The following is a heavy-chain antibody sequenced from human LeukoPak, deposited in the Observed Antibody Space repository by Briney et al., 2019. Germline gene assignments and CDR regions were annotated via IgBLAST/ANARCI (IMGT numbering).Heavy chain of an antibody. Sequence: GGSLRLSCAASGFTVSSNDMSWVRQAPGKGLEWVSLFYRSGSTYYADSVTGRFTISRDYSKTALCLQMNSLRAEDTAVYYCARVRRLGSDSDYWGQGNLVTVSS. CDR1: GFTVSSND. CDR3: ARVRRLGSDSDY. CDR2: FYRSGST. V-gene: IGHV3-66*01. J-gene: IGHJ4*02. D-gene: IGHD3-10*01.